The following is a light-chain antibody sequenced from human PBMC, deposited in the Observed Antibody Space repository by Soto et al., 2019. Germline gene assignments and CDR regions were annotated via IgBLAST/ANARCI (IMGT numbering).Light chain of an antibody. CDR2: CAS. CDR3: QQYGSAPGFT. J-gene: IGKJ3*01. CDR1: QSVSSSY. Sequence: EIVLTQSPGTLSLSPGERATLSCRASQSVSSSYFAGYQQKPGQAPRLLIYCASSRATGIPDRFSGSGSGTDLTRTVSRLEPEDFAVYYCQQYGSAPGFTFGPGTKVDIK. V-gene: IGKV3-20*01.